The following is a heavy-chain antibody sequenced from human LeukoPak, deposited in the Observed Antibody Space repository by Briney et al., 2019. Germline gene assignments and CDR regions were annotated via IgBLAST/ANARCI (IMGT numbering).Heavy chain of an antibody. CDR2: INPNSGVT. V-gene: IGHV1-2*06. D-gene: IGHD2-15*01. J-gene: IGHJ5*02. CDR1: GYTFTAYY. CDR3: ARSSRVDAASPGT. Sequence: GASVKVSCKASGYTFTAYYIHWVRQAPGQVLEWMGRINPNSGVTNYAQKSQGRVTMTRDTSISTAYMDLSSLTYDDTAFYYCARSSRVDAASPGTWGQGTLVTVSS.